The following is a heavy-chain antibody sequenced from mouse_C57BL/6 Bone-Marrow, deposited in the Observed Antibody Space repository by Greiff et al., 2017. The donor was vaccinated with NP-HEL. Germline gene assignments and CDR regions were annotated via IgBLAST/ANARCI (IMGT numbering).Heavy chain of an antibody. D-gene: IGHD2-4*01. CDR3: ARRDYDYGLDY. CDR2: IDPADSDT. V-gene: IGHV1-69*01. CDR1: GYTFTSYW. Sequence: VQLQQPGAELVMPGASVKLSCKASGYTFTSYWMHWVKQRPGQGLEWIGEIDPADSDTKYNPKFKGKSTLTVDKSSSTAYLQLSSLTSEDSAVDYCARRDYDYGLDYWGQGTTLTVSS. J-gene: IGHJ2*01.